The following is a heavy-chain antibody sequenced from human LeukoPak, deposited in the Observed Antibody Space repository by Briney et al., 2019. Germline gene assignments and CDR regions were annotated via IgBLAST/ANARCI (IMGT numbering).Heavy chain of an antibody. Sequence: SETLSLTCAVSGGSISSGGYCWSWVRQPPGKGLEWIVYIYHSGSTYYKPSLKSRVTISVDRSKNQCSLKLRSVTAADTAVYYCARDNGDYGLGYWGQGTLVTVSS. J-gene: IGHJ4*02. CDR3: ARDNGDYGLGY. V-gene: IGHV4-30-2*01. CDR1: GGSISSGGYC. D-gene: IGHD4-17*01. CDR2: IYHSGST.